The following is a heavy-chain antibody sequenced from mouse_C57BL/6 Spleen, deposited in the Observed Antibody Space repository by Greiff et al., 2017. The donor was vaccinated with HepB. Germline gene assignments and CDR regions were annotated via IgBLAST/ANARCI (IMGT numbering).Heavy chain of an antibody. Sequence: VQLQQSGPELVKPGDSVKISCKASGYSFTGYFMNWVMQSHGKSLEWIGRINPYNGDTFYNQKFKGKATLTVDKSSSTAHMELRSLTSEDSAVYYCARSGYYSNCCDYWGQGTTLTVSS. V-gene: IGHV1-20*01. J-gene: IGHJ2*01. CDR1: GYSFTGYF. CDR2: INPYNGDT. CDR3: ARSGYYSNCCDY. D-gene: IGHD2-5*01.